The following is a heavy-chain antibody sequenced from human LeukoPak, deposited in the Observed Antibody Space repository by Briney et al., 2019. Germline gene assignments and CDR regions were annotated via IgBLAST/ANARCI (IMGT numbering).Heavy chain of an antibody. J-gene: IGHJ4*02. V-gene: IGHV3-21*05. CDR1: GFTFSSYW. Sequence: GGSLRLSCAASGFTFSSYWMSWVRQAPGKGLESLSYISPSGTDISYADSVKGRFTISRDNAKNSLYLQMNSLRVEDTAVYYCTRDPRNLDYWGQGTLVTVSS. D-gene: IGHD1-14*01. CDR2: ISPSGTDI. CDR3: TRDPRNLDY.